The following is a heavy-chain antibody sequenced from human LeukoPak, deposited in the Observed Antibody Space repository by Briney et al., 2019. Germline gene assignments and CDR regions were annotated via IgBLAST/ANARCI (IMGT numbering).Heavy chain of an antibody. D-gene: IGHD4/OR15-4a*01. J-gene: IGHJ6*03. CDR3: ARVETSRGAAHVYYMDV. V-gene: IGHV1-18*01. CDR1: GYTFTSYG. Sequence: ASVKVSCKASGYTFTSYGISWVRQAPGQGLEWMGWISAYNGNTNYAQKLQGRVTMTTDTSTSTAYMELRSLRSDDTAVYYCARVETSRGAAHVYYMDVWGKGTTVTVSS. CDR2: ISAYNGNT.